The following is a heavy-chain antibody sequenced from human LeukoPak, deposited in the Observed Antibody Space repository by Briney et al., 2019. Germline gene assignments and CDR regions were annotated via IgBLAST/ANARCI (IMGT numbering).Heavy chain of an antibody. CDR3: ARADSSGYLPGY. Sequence: PSETLSLTCTVSGGSISSGGYYWSWIRQHPGKGVEWIGYIYYSGSTYYNPSLKSRVTISVDTSKNQFSLKLSSVTAADTAVYYCARADSSGYLPGYWGQGTLVTVSS. V-gene: IGHV4-31*03. J-gene: IGHJ4*02. CDR1: GGSISSGGYY. CDR2: IYYSGST. D-gene: IGHD3-22*01.